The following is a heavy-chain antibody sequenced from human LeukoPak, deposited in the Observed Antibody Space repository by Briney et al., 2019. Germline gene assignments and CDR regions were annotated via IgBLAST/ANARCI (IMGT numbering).Heavy chain of an antibody. J-gene: IGHJ4*02. Sequence: GGSLRLSCAASGFTVSSNYMSWVRQAPGKGLEWVSVIYSGGSTYYADSVKGRFTISRDNSKNTLYLQMNSLRAEDTAVYYCASVRGPPSYFDYWGQGTLVTVSS. V-gene: IGHV3-66*01. CDR3: ASVRGPPSYFDY. D-gene: IGHD5-12*01. CDR1: GFTVSSNY. CDR2: IYSGGST.